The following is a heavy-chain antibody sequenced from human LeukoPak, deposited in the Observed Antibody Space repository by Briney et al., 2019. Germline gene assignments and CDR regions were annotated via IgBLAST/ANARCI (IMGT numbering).Heavy chain of an antibody. Sequence: GGSLRLSCAASGFTFSSYSMNWVRQAPGKGLEWVSSISSSSSYIYYADSVKGRFTISRDNAKNSLYLQMNSLRAEDTAVYYCARLDYGDFYGPKNWFDPWGQGTLVTVSS. CDR3: ARLDYGDFYGPKNWFDP. V-gene: IGHV3-21*01. CDR1: GFTFSSYS. J-gene: IGHJ5*02. D-gene: IGHD4-17*01. CDR2: ISSSSSYI.